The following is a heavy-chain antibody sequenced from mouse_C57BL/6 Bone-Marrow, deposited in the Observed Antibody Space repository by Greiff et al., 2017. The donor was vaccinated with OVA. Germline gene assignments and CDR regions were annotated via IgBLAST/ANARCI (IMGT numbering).Heavy chain of an antibody. CDR1: GYTFTSYG. Sequence: QVQLQQSGAELARPGASVKLSCKASGYTFTSYGISWVKQRTGQGLEWIGEIYPRSGNTYYTEKFKGKATLTADKSSSTAYMELRSLTSEDSAVYFCARKGYYDYWGQGTTLTVSS. V-gene: IGHV1-81*01. CDR2: IYPRSGNT. CDR3: ARKGYYDY. J-gene: IGHJ2*01. D-gene: IGHD2-3*01.